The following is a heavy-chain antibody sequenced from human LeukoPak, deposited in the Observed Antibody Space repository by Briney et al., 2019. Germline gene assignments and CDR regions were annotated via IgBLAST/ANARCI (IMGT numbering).Heavy chain of an antibody. D-gene: IGHD2-2*01. CDR1: GYTFTGYY. CDR2: INPNSGGT. CDR3: ARDQAIVVVVSGGPNWFDP. Sequence: ASVKVSCKASGYTFTGYYMHWVRQAPGQGLEWMGWINPNSGGTNYAQKFQGRVTMTRDTSISTAYMERSRLRSDDTAVYYCARDQAIVVVVSGGPNWFDPWGQGTLVTVSS. J-gene: IGHJ5*02. V-gene: IGHV1-2*02.